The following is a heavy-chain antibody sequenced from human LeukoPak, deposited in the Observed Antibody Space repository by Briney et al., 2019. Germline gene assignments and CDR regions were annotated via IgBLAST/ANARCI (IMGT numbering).Heavy chain of an antibody. Sequence: SETLSLTCIVSGGSISSGGHPWSWIRQSPGKGLEWIGYIYDSGSTYYNPSLKSRVTISVDRSKNQFSLKLSSVTAADTAVYYCASSRAMDTAMVTWGQGTLVTVSS. CDR2: IYDSGST. V-gene: IGHV4-30-2*06. CDR3: ASSRAMDTAMVT. CDR1: GGSISSGGHP. D-gene: IGHD5-18*01. J-gene: IGHJ5*02.